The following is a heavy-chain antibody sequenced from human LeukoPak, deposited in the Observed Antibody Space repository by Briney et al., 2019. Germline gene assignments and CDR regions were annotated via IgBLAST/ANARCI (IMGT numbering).Heavy chain of an antibody. J-gene: IGHJ4*02. D-gene: IGHD4-17*01. CDR3: ARLRGAMTPVTSDFDY. V-gene: IGHV4-59*08. CDR1: GGSISSYY. Sequence: SETLSLTCTVSGGSISSYYWSWIRQPPGRGLEWIGYIYYSGSTNYNPSLKSRLTISVDTSKNHFSLDLSSVTAADTAVYYCARLRGAMTPVTSDFDYWGQGILVTVSS. CDR2: IYYSGST.